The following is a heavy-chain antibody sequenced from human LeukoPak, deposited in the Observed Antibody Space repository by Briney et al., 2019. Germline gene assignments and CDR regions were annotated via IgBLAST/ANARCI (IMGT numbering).Heavy chain of an antibody. D-gene: IGHD1-26*01. V-gene: IGHV1-69*05. CDR1: GGTFSSYA. J-gene: IGHJ4*02. Sequence: ASVKVSCKASGGTFSSYAISWVRQAPGQGLEWMGGIIPIFGTANYAQKFRGRVTITTDESTSTAYMELSSLRSEDTAVYYCARGREATYDYWGQGTLVTVSS. CDR3: ARGREATYDY. CDR2: IIPIFGTA.